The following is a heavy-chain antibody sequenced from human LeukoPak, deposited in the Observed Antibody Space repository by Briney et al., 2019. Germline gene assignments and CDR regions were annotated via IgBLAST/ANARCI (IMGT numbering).Heavy chain of an antibody. CDR2: VNPNTGNT. CDR1: GYMFAKYD. V-gene: IGHV1-8*01. CDR3: ARARYSSAWFDS. J-gene: IGHJ5*01. Sequence: GASVKVSCKASGYMFAKYDINWVRQAPGQGLEWMGWVNPNTGNTGYAQKFQGRVTMTRDTSLTTVYMEINSLKSEDTAVYYCARARYSSAWFDSWGQGTLVTVSS. D-gene: IGHD2-15*01.